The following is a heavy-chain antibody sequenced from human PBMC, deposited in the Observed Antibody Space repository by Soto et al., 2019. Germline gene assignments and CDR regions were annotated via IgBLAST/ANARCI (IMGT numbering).Heavy chain of an antibody. D-gene: IGHD2-21*02. V-gene: IGHV1-8*01. Sequence: ASVKVSCKASGYTFTSYDINWVRQATGQGLEWMGWMNPNSGNTGYAQKFQGRVTMTRNTSISTAYMELSSLRSEDTAVYYCARGRTVVVTADGMDVWGQGTTVTVSS. CDR3: ARGRTVVVTADGMDV. CDR1: GYTFTSYD. CDR2: MNPNSGNT. J-gene: IGHJ6*02.